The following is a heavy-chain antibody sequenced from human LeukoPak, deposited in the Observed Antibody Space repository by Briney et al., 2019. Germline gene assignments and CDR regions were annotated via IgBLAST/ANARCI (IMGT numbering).Heavy chain of an antibody. CDR2: ISWNSGSI. J-gene: IGHJ3*02. Sequence: SLRLSCAASGFTFDDYAMHWVRQAPGEGLEWVSGISWNSGSIGYADSVKGRFTISRDNAKNSLYLQMNSLRAEDTALYYCAKDTGSSWYFDAFDIWGQGTMVTVSS. CDR1: GFTFDDYA. CDR3: AKDTGSSWYFDAFDI. V-gene: IGHV3-9*01. D-gene: IGHD6-13*01.